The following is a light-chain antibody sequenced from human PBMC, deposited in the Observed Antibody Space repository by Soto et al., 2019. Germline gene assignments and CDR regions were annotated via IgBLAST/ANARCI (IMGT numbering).Light chain of an antibody. CDR1: SSDVGGYNY. V-gene: IGLV2-11*01. CDR2: DVS. Sequence: QSAVAQPRSVSGSPGQSVTISCTGTSSDVGGYNYVSWYQQHPGKAPKLMIYDVSKRPSGVPDRFSGSKSGNTASLTISGLQAEDEADYYCCSYAGSYSHYVFGTGTKVTVL. J-gene: IGLJ1*01. CDR3: CSYAGSYSHYV.